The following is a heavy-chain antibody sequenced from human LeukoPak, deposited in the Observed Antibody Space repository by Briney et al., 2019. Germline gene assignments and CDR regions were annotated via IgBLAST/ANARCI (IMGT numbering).Heavy chain of an antibody. Sequence: GGSLRLSCAASGFTFSSYSMNWVRQAPGKGLEWVSSISSSSSYIYYADSVKGRFTISRDNAKNSLYLQMNSLRAEDTAVYYCARGGLTYYDILTGYYPYYFDYWGQGTLVTVSS. V-gene: IGHV3-21*01. J-gene: IGHJ4*02. D-gene: IGHD3-9*01. CDR2: ISSSSSYI. CDR1: GFTFSSYS. CDR3: ARGGLTYYDILTGYYPYYFDY.